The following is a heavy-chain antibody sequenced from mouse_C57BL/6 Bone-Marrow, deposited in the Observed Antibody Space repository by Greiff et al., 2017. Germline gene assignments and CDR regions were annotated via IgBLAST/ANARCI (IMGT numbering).Heavy chain of an antibody. D-gene: IGHD2-1*01. CDR1: GYSITSGYY. Sequence: EVQLKESGPGLVKPSQSLSLTCSVTGYSITSGYYWNWIRQFPGNKLEWMGYISYDGSNNYNPSLKNRISITRDTSKNQFFLKLNSVTTEDTATYYCARDLLWSFDYWGQGTTLTVSS. CDR2: ISYDGSN. CDR3: ARDLLWSFDY. J-gene: IGHJ2*01. V-gene: IGHV3-6*01.